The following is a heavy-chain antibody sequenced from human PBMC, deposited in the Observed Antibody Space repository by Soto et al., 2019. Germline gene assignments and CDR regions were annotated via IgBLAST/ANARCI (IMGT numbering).Heavy chain of an antibody. CDR3: ARVGTMITSGPDI. Sequence: QVQLVQSGAEVKKPGASVKVSCKASGYTFTSYAMHWVRQAPGQRLQWVGWINAGSGNTKYSQKFQGRVTITRDTPANTVYMELSSLRSEDTAVYYCARVGTMITSGPDIWGQGTMVTVSS. V-gene: IGHV1-3*01. J-gene: IGHJ3*02. D-gene: IGHD3-22*01. CDR1: GYTFTSYA. CDR2: INAGSGNT.